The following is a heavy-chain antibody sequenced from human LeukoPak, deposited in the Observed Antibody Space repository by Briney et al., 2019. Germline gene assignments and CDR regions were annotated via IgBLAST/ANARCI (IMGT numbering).Heavy chain of an antibody. CDR1: GFTFSSYS. CDR3: ARGISYYDILTGYQVGAYYFDY. V-gene: IGHV3-21*01. Sequence: GGSLRLSCAASGFTFSSYSMNWVRQAPGKGLEWVSSISSSSSYIYCADSVKGRFTISRDNAKNSLYLQMNSLRAEDTAVYYCARGISYYDILTGYQVGAYYFDYWGQGTLVTVSS. D-gene: IGHD3-9*01. CDR2: ISSSSSYI. J-gene: IGHJ4*02.